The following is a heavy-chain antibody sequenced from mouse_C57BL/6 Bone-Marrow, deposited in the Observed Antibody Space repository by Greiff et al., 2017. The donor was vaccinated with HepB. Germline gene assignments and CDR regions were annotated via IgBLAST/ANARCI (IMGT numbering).Heavy chain of an antibody. J-gene: IGHJ2*01. CDR2: IHPNSGST. V-gene: IGHV1-64*01. Sequence: QVQLQQPGAELVKPGASVKLSCKASGYTFTSYWMHWVKQRPGQGLEWIGMIHPNSGSTNYNEKFKSKATLTVDKSSSTAYMQLSSLTSEDSAVYYCARIYDGYCYFDYWGQGTTLTVSS. D-gene: IGHD2-3*01. CDR3: ARIYDGYCYFDY. CDR1: GYTFTSYW.